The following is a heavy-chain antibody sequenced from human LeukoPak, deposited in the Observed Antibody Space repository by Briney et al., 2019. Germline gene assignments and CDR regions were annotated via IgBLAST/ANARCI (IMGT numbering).Heavy chain of an antibody. D-gene: IGHD6-6*01. V-gene: IGHV4-34*01. CDR3: ARGGQLANFDY. Sequence: SETLSLTCAVYGGSVSGYYWSWIRQPPGKGLEWIGEINHCGSTNYNPSLKSRVTISVDTSKNQFSLKLSSVTAADTAVYYCARGGQLANFDYWGQGTLVTVSS. J-gene: IGHJ4*02. CDR1: GGSVSGYY. CDR2: INHCGST.